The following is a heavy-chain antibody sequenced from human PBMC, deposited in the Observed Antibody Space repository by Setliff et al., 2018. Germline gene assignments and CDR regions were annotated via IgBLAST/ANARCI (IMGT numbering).Heavy chain of an antibody. V-gene: IGHV3-11*01. CDR1: GFTFSDAW. CDR2: IRGSGDST. Sequence: GGSLRLSCAASGFTFSDAWMNWVRQAPGKGLEWVSAIRGSGDSTYYADSVKGRLTISRDNSKNSVFLQMNSLRVEDTAVYYCARVHYETSTYSPTLFDHWGQGALVTVSS. D-gene: IGHD3-22*01. CDR3: ARVHYETSTYSPTLFDH. J-gene: IGHJ4*02.